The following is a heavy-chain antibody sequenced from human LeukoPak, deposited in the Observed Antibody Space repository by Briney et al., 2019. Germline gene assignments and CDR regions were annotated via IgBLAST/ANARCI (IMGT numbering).Heavy chain of an antibody. J-gene: IGHJ5*02. V-gene: IGHV1-18*01. CDR3: ARGIYITMVRGVIISIPRDP. D-gene: IGHD3-10*01. CDR1: GYTFTSYG. Sequence: ASVKVSCKASGYTFTSYGISWVRQAPGQGLEWTGWISAYNGNTNFAQKLQGRVTMTTDTSTSTAYMELRSLRSDDTAVYYCARGIYITMVRGVIISIPRDPWGQGTLVTVSS. CDR2: ISAYNGNT.